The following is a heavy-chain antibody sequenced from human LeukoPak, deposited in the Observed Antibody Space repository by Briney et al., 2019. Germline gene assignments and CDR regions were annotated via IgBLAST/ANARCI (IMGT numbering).Heavy chain of an antibody. CDR2: IYSGGST. V-gene: IGHV3-66*02. D-gene: IGHD6-13*01. CDR3: ASPSSSWPHYGMDV. CDR1: GLTVSSNY. Sequence: PGGSLRLSCTASGLTVSSNYMSWVRQAPGKGLEWVSVIYSGGSTYYADSVKGRFTISRDNSKNTLYLQMNSLRAEDTAVYYCASPSSSWPHYGMDVWGQGTTVTVSS. J-gene: IGHJ6*02.